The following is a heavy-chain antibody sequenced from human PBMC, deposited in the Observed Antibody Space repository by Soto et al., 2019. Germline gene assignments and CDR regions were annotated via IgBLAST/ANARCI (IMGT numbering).Heavy chain of an antibody. Sequence: SETLSLTCTVSGGSISSRSYYWGWIRQPPGKGLEWIGSIYYSGSTYYNPSLKSRVTISVDTSKNQFSLKLSSVTAADTAVYYCARHREAGDYYYYGMDVWGQGTTVTVSS. CDR2: IYYSGST. D-gene: IGHD1-26*01. CDR3: ARHREAGDYYYYGMDV. CDR1: GGSISSRSYY. J-gene: IGHJ6*02. V-gene: IGHV4-39*01.